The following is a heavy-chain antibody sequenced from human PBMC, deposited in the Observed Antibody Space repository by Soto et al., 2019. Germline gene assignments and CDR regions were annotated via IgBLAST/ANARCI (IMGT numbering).Heavy chain of an antibody. J-gene: IGHJ4*02. Sequence: EVQLVESGGGLVKPGGSLRLSCAASGFTFSSYSMNWVRQAPGKGLEWVSSISSSSSYIYYADSVKGRFTISRDNANNSLYLQMNSLRAEDTAVYYCAREEVGAVDYWGQGTLVTVSS. CDR1: GFTFSSYS. CDR2: ISSSSSYI. CDR3: AREEVGAVDY. D-gene: IGHD1-26*01. V-gene: IGHV3-21*01.